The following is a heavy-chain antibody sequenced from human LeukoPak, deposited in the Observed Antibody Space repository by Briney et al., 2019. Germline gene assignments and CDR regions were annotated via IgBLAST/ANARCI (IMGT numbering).Heavy chain of an antibody. V-gene: IGHV1-69*05. D-gene: IGHD1-26*01. CDR2: IIPIFGTA. Sequence: SLVKVSCKASGRTFSSYAISGVRQAPGHRLECWGGIIPIFGTANYAQKFQGRVTITTDESTSTAYMELSSLRSEDTAVYYCARERSVGATFCDYWGQGTLVTVSS. CDR1: GRTFSSYA. CDR3: ARERSVGATFCDY. J-gene: IGHJ4*02.